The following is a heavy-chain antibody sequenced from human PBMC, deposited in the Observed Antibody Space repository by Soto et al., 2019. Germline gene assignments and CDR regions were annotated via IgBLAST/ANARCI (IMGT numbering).Heavy chain of an antibody. D-gene: IGHD5-12*01. CDR3: AAALVGGYRSSDAFDI. CDR1: ENTFTSYA. J-gene: IGHJ3*02. V-gene: IGHV1-69*06. Sequence: ASVKVSCKASENTFTSYAICWVRQAPGQALDWMGGIIPIFGSTNYAQKFQGRVTITADRSTSTAYMDLSSLRSDDTAVNYCAAALVGGYRSSDAFDIWGEGRMVTV. CDR2: IIPIFGST.